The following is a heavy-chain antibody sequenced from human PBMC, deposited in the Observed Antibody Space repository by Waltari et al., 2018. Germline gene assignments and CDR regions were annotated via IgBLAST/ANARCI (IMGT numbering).Heavy chain of an antibody. Sequence: EVQLVQSGAEVKKPGESLKISCKGSGYSFTSYWIGWVRQMPGKGLEWMGIIYPGDSDTRYSPSFQGQVTISADKSISTAYLQWSSLKASDPAMYYCARHWGNYVGYYYYYYMDVWGKGTTVTVSS. V-gene: IGHV5-51*01. CDR3: ARHWGNYVGYYYYYYMDV. D-gene: IGHD1-7*01. CDR1: GYSFTSYW. CDR2: IYPGDSDT. J-gene: IGHJ6*03.